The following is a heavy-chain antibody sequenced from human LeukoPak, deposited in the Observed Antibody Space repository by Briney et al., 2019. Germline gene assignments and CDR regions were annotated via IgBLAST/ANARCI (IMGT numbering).Heavy chain of an antibody. J-gene: IGHJ6*02. CDR3: AKVTELLVYYYGMDV. CDR2: ISYDGRNE. CDR1: GFTFSSYA. Sequence: GGSLRLSCAASGFTFSSYAMSWVRQAPGKGLEWVAVISYDGRNENHAESVKGRFTISRDNSKNTLYLQMNSLRAEDTAVYYCAKVTELLVYYYGMDVWGQGTTVTVSS. V-gene: IGHV3-30*04. D-gene: IGHD2-15*01.